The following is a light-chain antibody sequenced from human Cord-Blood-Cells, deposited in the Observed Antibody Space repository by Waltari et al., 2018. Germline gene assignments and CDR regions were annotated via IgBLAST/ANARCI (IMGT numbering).Light chain of an antibody. J-gene: IGKJ2*01. CDR2: WAS. CDR3: QQDYSTPYT. V-gene: IGKV4-1*01. Sequence: DIVMTQSPDSLAVSLGERATINCKSSQRVLYSSNNKNYLAWYQQKPGQPPKLLIYWASTRESGVPDRFIGSGSGTDCTLTLSGLQAEDVAVYYCQQDYSTPYTFGQGTKLEIK. CDR1: QRVLYSSNNKNY.